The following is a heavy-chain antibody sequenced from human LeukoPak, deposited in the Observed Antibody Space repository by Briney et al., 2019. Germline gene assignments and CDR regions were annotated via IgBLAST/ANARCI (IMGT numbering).Heavy chain of an antibody. J-gene: IGHJ6*03. D-gene: IGHD3-16*01. Sequence: ASVKVSCKASGYTFTSYDINWVRQATGQGLEWMGWMNPNSGNTGYAQKFQGRVTMTRNTSISTAYMELSSLRSEDTAVYHCARGLGTPYYYYMDVWGKGTTVTVSS. V-gene: IGHV1-8*01. CDR3: ARGLGTPYYYYMDV. CDR2: MNPNSGNT. CDR1: GYTFTSYD.